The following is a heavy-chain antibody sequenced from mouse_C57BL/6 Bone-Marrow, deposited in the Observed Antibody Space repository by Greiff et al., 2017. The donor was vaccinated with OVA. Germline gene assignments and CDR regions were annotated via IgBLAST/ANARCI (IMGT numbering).Heavy chain of an antibody. Sequence: VQLQQSGAELARPGASVQLSCKASVYTFTSYGISWVKQRTGQGLEWIGEIYPRSGNTYYNEKFKGKATLTADKSSSTASMELRSLTSEDSAVYFCARPPPYYDYVEGAYWGQGTLVTVSA. D-gene: IGHD2-4*01. J-gene: IGHJ3*01. CDR3: ARPPPYYDYVEGAY. CDR2: IYPRSGNT. CDR1: VYTFTSYG. V-gene: IGHV1-81*01.